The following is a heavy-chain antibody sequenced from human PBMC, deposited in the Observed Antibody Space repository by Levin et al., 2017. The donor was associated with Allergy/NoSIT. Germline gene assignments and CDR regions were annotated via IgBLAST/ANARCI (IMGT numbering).Heavy chain of an antibody. J-gene: IGHJ2*01. D-gene: IGHD3-22*01. CDR2: ISSSGSTI. CDR3: ARRYYDSSGYRYFDL. V-gene: IGHV3-11*01. Sequence: GGSLRLSCAASGFTFSDYYMSWIRQAPGKGLEWVSYISSSGSTIYYADSVKGRFTISRDNAKNSLYLQMNSLRAEDTAVYYCARRYYDSSGYRYFDLWGRGTLVTVSS. CDR1: GFTFSDYY.